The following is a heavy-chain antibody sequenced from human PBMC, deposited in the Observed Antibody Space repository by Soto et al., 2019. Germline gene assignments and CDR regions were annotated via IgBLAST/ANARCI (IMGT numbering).Heavy chain of an antibody. D-gene: IGHD5-18*01. J-gene: IGHJ6*02. V-gene: IGHV3-30*18. CDR1: GFTFSSYG. CDR3: AKAIDTAIYYYYGMDV. CDR2: ISYDGSNK. Sequence: ESGGGVVQPGRSLRLSCAASGFTFSSYGMHWVRPAPGKGLEWVAVISYDGSNKYYADSVKGRFTISRDNSKNTLYLQMNSLRAEDTAVYYCAKAIDTAIYYYYGMDVWGQGTTVTVSS.